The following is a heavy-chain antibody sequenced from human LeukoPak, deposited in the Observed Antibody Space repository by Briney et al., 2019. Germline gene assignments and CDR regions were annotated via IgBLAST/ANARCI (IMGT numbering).Heavy chain of an antibody. J-gene: IGHJ6*03. V-gene: IGHV1-2*02. D-gene: IGHD6-13*01. CDR1: GYTFTDYY. Sequence: AASVKVSCKASGYTFTDYYMHWVRQAPGQGFEWMGWINPNSGGTNYAQKFQGRVTMTRDTPISTAYMELSRLRSDDTAVYYCARPAGGATSGTSYYMDVWGKGTTVTVSS. CDR2: INPNSGGT. CDR3: ARPAGGATSGTSYYMDV.